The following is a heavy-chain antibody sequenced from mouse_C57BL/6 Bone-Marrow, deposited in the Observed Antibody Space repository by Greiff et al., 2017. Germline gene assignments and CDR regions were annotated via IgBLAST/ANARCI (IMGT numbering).Heavy chain of an antibody. V-gene: IGHV1-54*01. CDR1: GYAFTNYL. CDR2: INPGSGGT. Sequence: QVQLQQSGAELVRPGTSVKVSCKASGYAFTNYLIEWVKQRPGQGLEWIGVINPGSGGTNYNEKFKGKATLTADKSSSTAYMQLSSLTSEDSAVYFCARFEITPDYGGQGTTLTVSS. CDR3: ARFEITPDY. J-gene: IGHJ2*01. D-gene: IGHD1-1*01.